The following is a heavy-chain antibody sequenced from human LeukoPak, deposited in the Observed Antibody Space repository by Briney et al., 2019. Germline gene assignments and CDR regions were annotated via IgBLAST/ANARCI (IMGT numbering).Heavy chain of an antibody. CDR1: GYTLTELS. V-gene: IGHV1-24*01. CDR2: FDPEDGET. J-gene: IGHJ4*02. CDR3: ATDPPGDWTEEFDY. Sequence: ASVEVSCKVSGYTLTELSMHWVRQAPGNALEWMGGFDPEDGETIYAQKFQGRVTMTEDTSTDAAYMELSSLRSEDTAVYYCATDPPGDWTEEFDYWGQGTLVTVSS. D-gene: IGHD3/OR15-3a*01.